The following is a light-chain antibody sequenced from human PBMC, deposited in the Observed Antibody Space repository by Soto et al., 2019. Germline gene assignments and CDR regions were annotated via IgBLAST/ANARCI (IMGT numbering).Light chain of an antibody. CDR1: QIFGSSY. J-gene: IGKJ2*01. CDR3: QQYGSSPYT. V-gene: IGKV3-20*01. Sequence: PGERATLSCRASQIFGSSYLAWYQQKPGQAPRLLIYDASSRATGIPDRFSGSGSGTDFTLTISRLEPEDFAVYYCQQYGSSPYTFGQGTKLEIK. CDR2: DAS.